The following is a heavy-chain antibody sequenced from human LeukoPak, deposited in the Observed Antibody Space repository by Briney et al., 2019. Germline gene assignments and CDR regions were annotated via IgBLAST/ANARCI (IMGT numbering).Heavy chain of an antibody. CDR2: VHLDGRT. D-gene: IGHD6-25*01. CDR1: GGSVINTNW. Sequence: SETLSLTCGVSGGSVINTNWWTWIRQPPGKGLEWIGEVHLDGRTNFNPSLKSRLTMSVDLSENHVSLKLTSVTAADTAVYYCAREGGFYRPLDYSGQGTLVTVSS. J-gene: IGHJ4*02. V-gene: IGHV4-4*02. CDR3: AREGGFYRPLDY.